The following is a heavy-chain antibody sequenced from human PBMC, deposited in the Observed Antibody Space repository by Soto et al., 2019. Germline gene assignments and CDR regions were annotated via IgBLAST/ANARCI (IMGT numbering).Heavy chain of an antibody. CDR2: IYYSGST. J-gene: IGHJ4*02. Sequence: QVQLQESGPGLVKPSETLSLTCTVSGGSISSYYWSWIRQPPGKGLEWIGYIYYSGSTNYNPSLKSRVTISVDTSKHQCSLKLSSVTAADTAVYYGARRYGYSFDYWGQGTLVTVSS. D-gene: IGHD1-1*01. CDR1: GGSISSYY. V-gene: IGHV4-59*08. CDR3: ARRYGYSFDY.